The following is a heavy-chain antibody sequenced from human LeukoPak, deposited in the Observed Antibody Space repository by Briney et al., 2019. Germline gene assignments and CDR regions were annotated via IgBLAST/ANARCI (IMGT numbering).Heavy chain of an antibody. CDR1: GFTFSSYE. V-gene: IGHV3-7*01. Sequence: GGSLRLSCAASGFTFSSYEMNWDRQAPGTGLEWVANIKQDGSEKYYVDSVKGRFTISRDNAKNSLYLQMNSLRAEDTAVYYCARAPLANYYYYYMDVWGKGTTVTVSS. CDR3: ARAPLANYYYYYMDV. D-gene: IGHD3-3*02. J-gene: IGHJ6*03. CDR2: IKQDGSEK.